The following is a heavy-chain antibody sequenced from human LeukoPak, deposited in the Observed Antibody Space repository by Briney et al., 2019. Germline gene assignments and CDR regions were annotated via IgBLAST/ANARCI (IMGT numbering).Heavy chain of an antibody. CDR2: IKSKIDGGGT. J-gene: IGHJ1*01. V-gene: IGHV3-15*01. CDR3: AKLSGNYYYFQH. D-gene: IGHD1-26*01. CDR1: GFTFSNAW. Sequence: GGSLRLSCAASGFTFSNAWMSWVRQAPGKGLEWVGRIKSKIDGGGTYYADSVKGRFTISRDNSKTTLYLQMDSLRAEDTAVYHCAKLSGNYYYFQHWGQGTLVTVSS.